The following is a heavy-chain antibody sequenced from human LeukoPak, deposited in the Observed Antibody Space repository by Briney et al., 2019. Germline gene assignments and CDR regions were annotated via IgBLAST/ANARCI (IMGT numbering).Heavy chain of an antibody. CDR2: ISYDGSNK. D-gene: IGHD5-12*01. Sequence: RPGGSLRLSCAASGFTFSSYGMHWVRQAPGKGLEWVAVISYDGSNKYYADSVKGRFTISRDNSKNTLYLQMNSLRAEDTAVYYCAKPPNIVATIWFDYWGQGTLVTVSS. CDR1: GFTFSSYG. J-gene: IGHJ4*02. CDR3: AKPPNIVATIWFDY. V-gene: IGHV3-30*18.